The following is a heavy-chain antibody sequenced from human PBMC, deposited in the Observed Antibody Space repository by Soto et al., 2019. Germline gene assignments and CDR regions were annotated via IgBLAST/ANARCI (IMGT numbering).Heavy chain of an antibody. V-gene: IGHV6-1*01. CDR3: ARYESPDAVFDI. CDR2: TYYRSKWYN. D-gene: IGHD3-16*01. CDR1: GDSVSSKRAA. J-gene: IGHJ3*02. Sequence: QVQLQQSGPGLVKPSQTLSLSCAISGDSVSSKRAAWNLIRQSPSRGLEWLGRTYYRSKWYNYYAISVKSRIAINVDSSKNHFSMQLNSLTPEDTAVYYCARYESPDAVFDIWCPGTMVTVSS.